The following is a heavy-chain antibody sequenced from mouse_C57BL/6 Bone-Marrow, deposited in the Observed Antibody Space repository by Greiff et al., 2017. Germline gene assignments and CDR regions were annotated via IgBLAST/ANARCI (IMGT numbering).Heavy chain of an antibody. CDR1: GYTFTSYW. CDR2: IDPSDSYT. CDR3: ARDYGSSYEGWFAY. V-gene: IGHV1-69*01. D-gene: IGHD1-1*01. J-gene: IGHJ3*01. Sequence: QVQLQQPGAELVMPGASVKLSCKASGYTFTSYWMHWVKQRPGQGLEWIGEIDPSDSYTNYKQKFKGKSTLTVDKSSSTAYMQLSSLTSEDSAVYYCARDYGSSYEGWFAYWGQGTLVTVSA.